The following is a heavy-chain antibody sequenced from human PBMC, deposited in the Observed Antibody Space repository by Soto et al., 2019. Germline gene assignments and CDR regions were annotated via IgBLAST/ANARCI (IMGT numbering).Heavy chain of an antibody. CDR1: GFSFTNYW. J-gene: IGHJ3*02. CDR3: ARDYGDYADAFDI. D-gene: IGHD4-17*01. V-gene: IGHV5-51*01. Sequence: PGVSLKISCEGFGFSFTNYWIGWVRQMPGKGLEWMGIIYPGDSETRYSPSFQGQVTISADRSISTAYLQWSSLKASDTAMYYCARDYGDYADAFDIWGQGTMVTVSS. CDR2: IYPGDSET.